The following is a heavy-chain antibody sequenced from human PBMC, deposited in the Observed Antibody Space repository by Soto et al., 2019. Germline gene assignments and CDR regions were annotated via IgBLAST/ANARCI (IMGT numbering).Heavy chain of an antibody. Sequence: AASVKVSCKASGGTFSSYAISWVRQAPGQGVEWMGGIIPIFGTANYAQKFQGRVTITADESTSTAYMELSSLRSEDTAVYYCARVYDFWSGYFSGAYFDYWGQGTLVTVSS. J-gene: IGHJ4*02. V-gene: IGHV1-69*13. D-gene: IGHD3-3*01. CDR3: ARVYDFWSGYFSGAYFDY. CDR2: IIPIFGTA. CDR1: GGTFSSYA.